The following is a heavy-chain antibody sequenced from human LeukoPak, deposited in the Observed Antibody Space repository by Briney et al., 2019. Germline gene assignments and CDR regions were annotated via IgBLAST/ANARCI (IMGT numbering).Heavy chain of an antibody. CDR3: AIGITDYFDY. D-gene: IGHD1-14*01. Sequence: PSETLSLTCTVSGGSISSSSYYWGWIRQPPGKGLEWIGSIYYSGSTYYNPSLMSRVTISVDTSKNQFSLKLSSVTAADTAVYYCAIGITDYFDYWGQGTLVTVSS. CDR1: GGSISSSSYY. V-gene: IGHV4-39*07. J-gene: IGHJ4*02. CDR2: IYYSGST.